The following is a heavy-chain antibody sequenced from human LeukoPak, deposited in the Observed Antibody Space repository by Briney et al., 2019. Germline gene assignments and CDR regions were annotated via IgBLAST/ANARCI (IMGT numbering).Heavy chain of an antibody. Sequence: SETLSLTCTASGGSISSYYWSWIRQPPGKGLEWIGYIYYSGSTSKNPSLKSRVTISVDTSKNQFSLKLSSVTAADTAVYYCTREACSGGSCPLDYWGQGTLVTVSS. J-gene: IGHJ4*02. CDR1: GGSISSYY. CDR2: IYYSGST. CDR3: TREACSGGSCPLDY. V-gene: IGHV4-59*01. D-gene: IGHD2-15*01.